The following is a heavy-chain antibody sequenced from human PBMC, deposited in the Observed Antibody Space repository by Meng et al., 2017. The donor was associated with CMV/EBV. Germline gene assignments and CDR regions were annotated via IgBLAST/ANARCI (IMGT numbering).Heavy chain of an antibody. Sequence: GGSLRLSCAASGFTFSSYSMNWVRQAPGKGLEWVSSISSSSSYIYYADSVKGRFTISRDNAKNSLYLQMNSLRAEDTAVYYCARDGARGFLEWLLDFDYWGQGTLVTVSS. V-gene: IGHV3-21*01. CDR3: ARDGARGFLEWLLDFDY. J-gene: IGHJ4*02. CDR2: ISSSSSYI. D-gene: IGHD3-3*01. CDR1: GFTFSSYS.